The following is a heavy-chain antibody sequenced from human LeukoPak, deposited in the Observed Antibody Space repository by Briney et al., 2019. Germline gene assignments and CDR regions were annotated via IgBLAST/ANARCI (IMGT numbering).Heavy chain of an antibody. J-gene: IGHJ4*02. Sequence: GESLKISCKGSGYSFTSYWIGWVRQMPRKGLEWMGIIYPGDSDTRYSPSFQGQVTISADKSISTAYLQWSSLKAPDTAMYYCARHLSGYCSGGSCYPNLDYWGQGTLVTVSS. D-gene: IGHD2-15*01. CDR3: ARHLSGYCSGGSCYPNLDY. CDR2: IYPGDSDT. V-gene: IGHV5-51*01. CDR1: GYSFTSYW.